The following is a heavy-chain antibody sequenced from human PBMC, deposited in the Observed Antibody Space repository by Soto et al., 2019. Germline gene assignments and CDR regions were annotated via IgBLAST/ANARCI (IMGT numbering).Heavy chain of an antibody. D-gene: IGHD2-21*01. Sequence: QVQLQESGPGLVKPSQTLSLTCTVSGGSISSGGYYWSWIRQHPGKGLEWIGYIYYSGSTYYNPSLNRRVTISVDTSKNQFSLKLSSVTAADTAVYYCAASCVACGGFNYYGMDVWGQGTTVTVSS. CDR2: IYYSGST. J-gene: IGHJ6*02. V-gene: IGHV4-31*03. CDR3: AASCVACGGFNYYGMDV. CDR1: GGSISSGGYY.